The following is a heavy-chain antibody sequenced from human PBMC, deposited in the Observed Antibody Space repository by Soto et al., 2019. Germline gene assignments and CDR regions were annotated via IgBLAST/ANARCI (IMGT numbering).Heavy chain of an antibody. CDR3: ARYSYGIKSFDY. J-gene: IGHJ4*02. D-gene: IGHD5-18*01. CDR1: GYTFTIYA. Sequence: ASVKVSCKASGYTFTIYAMHWVRQAPGQRLEWMGWINAGNGNTKYSQKFQGRVTITRDTSASTAYMELSSLRSEDTAVYYCARYSYGIKSFDYWGQGTLVTVSS. CDR2: INAGNGNT. V-gene: IGHV1-3*01.